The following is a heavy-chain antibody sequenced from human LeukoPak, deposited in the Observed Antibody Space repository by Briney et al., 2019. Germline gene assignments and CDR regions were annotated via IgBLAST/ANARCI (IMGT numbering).Heavy chain of an antibody. V-gene: IGHV3-23*01. D-gene: IGHD3-10*01. J-gene: IGHJ6*04. CDR3: ARSQGVRGFYYYGMDV. Sequence: KSGGSLRLSCAASGFTFSSYAMSWVRQAPGKGLEWVSAISGSGGSTYYAGSVKGRFTISRDNSKNTLYLQMNSLRAEDTAVYYCARSQGVRGFYYYGMDVWGKGTTVTVSS. CDR2: ISGSGGST. CDR1: GFTFSSYA.